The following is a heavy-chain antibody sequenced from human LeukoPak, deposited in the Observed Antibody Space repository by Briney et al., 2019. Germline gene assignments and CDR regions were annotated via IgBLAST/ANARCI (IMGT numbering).Heavy chain of an antibody. CDR2: INPSGGST. J-gene: IGHJ6*03. Sequence: ASVTVSCKASGYTYTSYYIHWVRQAPGQGLEWMGLINPSGGSTNYAQKFQGRVTMTRDTSTSTVYMELSSLRSEDTAVYYCARGPSITMVRGGQWYYYMDVWGKGTTVTISS. V-gene: IGHV1-46*01. D-gene: IGHD3-10*01. CDR3: ARGPSITMVRGGQWYYYMDV. CDR1: GYTYTSYY.